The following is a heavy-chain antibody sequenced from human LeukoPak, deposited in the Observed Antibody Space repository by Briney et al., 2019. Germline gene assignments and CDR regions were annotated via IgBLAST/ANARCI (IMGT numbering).Heavy chain of an antibody. Sequence: SVKVSCMASGGTFSSYAISWVRQAPGQGLEWMGGIIPIFGTANYAQKFQGRVTITADESTSTAYMELSSLRSEDTAVYYCARSAAAGFDGVNFDYWGQGTLVTVSS. J-gene: IGHJ4*02. CDR3: ARSAAAGFDGVNFDY. CDR2: IIPIFGTA. D-gene: IGHD6-13*01. CDR1: GGTFSSYA. V-gene: IGHV1-69*13.